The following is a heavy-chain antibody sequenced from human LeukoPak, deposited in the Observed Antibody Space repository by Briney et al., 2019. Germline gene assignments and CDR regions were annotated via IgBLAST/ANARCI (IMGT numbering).Heavy chain of an antibody. CDR2: INPSGGST. D-gene: IGHD2-15*01. Sequence: ASVKVSCKASGYTFTGYYMHWVRQAPGQGLEWMGIINPSGGSTSYAQKFQGRVTMTRDTSISTAYMELSRLRSDDTAVYYCARDYSRGRDREGYCSGGSCFSRYMDVWGKGTTVTVSS. J-gene: IGHJ6*03. CDR3: ARDYSRGRDREGYCSGGSCFSRYMDV. CDR1: GYTFTGYY. V-gene: IGHV1-46*01.